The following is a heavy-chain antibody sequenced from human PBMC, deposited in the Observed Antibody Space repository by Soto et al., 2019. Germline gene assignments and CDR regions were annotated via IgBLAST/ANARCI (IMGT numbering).Heavy chain of an antibody. CDR1: GYTFTSYD. Sequence: QVHLVQSGAEVKKPEASVKVSCKASGYTFTSYDINWVRQATGQGLEWLGWMHPNSGNTGYVQKFQGRVTMTRNTSISTAYMELSSLRSEDTAVYYCARGLSYRQDWGQGTLVTVSS. CDR2: MHPNSGNT. V-gene: IGHV1-8*01. J-gene: IGHJ4*02. CDR3: ARGLSYRQD. D-gene: IGHD1-26*01.